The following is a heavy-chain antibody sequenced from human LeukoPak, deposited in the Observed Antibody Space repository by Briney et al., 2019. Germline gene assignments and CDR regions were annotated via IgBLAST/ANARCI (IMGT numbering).Heavy chain of an antibody. D-gene: IGHD3-10*01. CDR2: VWHDGSNR. CDR1: GFTLRRFS. V-gene: IGHV3-33*01. J-gene: IGHJ4*02. CDR3: ARELFGSGSCPDY. Sequence: GSPKLPCSGAGFTLRRFSIHWNRQAPGQGLEGVALVWHDGSNRYYADSVKGRFTISRDNSKNTVYLQMNSLRAEDTAVYYCARELFGSGSCPDYWGQGTLVTVSS.